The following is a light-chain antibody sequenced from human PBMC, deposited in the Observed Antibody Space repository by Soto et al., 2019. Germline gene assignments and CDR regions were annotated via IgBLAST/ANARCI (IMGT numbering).Light chain of an antibody. J-gene: IGLJ1*01. Sequence: QSALTQPASVSGSPGQSIAISCTGTSRDVGSYNLVSWYQQHPGKAPKVMIYEGSKRPSGVSDRFSGSKSGNTASLTISGLQADDEADYYCCSYAVSSTYVFGTGTKLTVL. V-gene: IGLV2-23*01. CDR2: EGS. CDR3: CSYAVSSTYV. CDR1: SRDVGSYNL.